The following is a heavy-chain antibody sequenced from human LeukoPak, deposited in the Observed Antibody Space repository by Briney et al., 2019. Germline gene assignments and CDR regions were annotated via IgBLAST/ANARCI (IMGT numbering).Heavy chain of an antibody. J-gene: IGHJ4*02. V-gene: IGHV2-5*02. CDR3: AHYGSGLYYFDY. Sequence: SGPTLVKPTQTLTLTCTFSGFSLRTSGVGVGWIRQPPGKALEWLALIYWDDDKRYSPSLKSRLTITKGTSKNQVVLTMTNMDPVGTATYYCAHYGSGLYYFDYWGQGTLVTVSS. CDR2: IYWDDDK. D-gene: IGHD3-10*01. CDR1: GFSLRTSGVG.